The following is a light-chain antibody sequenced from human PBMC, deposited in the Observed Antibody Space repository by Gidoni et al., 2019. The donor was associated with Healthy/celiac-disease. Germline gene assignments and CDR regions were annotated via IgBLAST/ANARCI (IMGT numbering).Light chain of an antibody. CDR2: GAS. V-gene: IGKV3-20*01. CDR3: QQYGSSWWT. Sequence: EIVLTQSPGTLSLSPGESATLSCRASQSVSRSYLAWYQQKPGQAPRLLIYGASSRATGIPDRFSGSGSGTDFTLTISRLEPEDFAVYYCQQYGSSWWTFGQGTKVEIK. J-gene: IGKJ1*01. CDR1: QSVSRSY.